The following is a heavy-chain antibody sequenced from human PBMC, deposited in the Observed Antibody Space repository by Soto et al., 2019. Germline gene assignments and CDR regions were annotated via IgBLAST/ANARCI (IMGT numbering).Heavy chain of an antibody. CDR3: ARDQLEENWFDP. J-gene: IGHJ5*02. CDR1: GGSISSGGYS. CDR2: LYDGGTT. D-gene: IGHD1-1*01. V-gene: IGHV4-30-2*01. Sequence: QLQLQESGSGLVRPSQTLSLTCAVSGGSISSGGYSWKWIGQPPGNGREWIGYLYDGGTTLYNPSLKSRVTISVDKSKNQFSLKLNSVTAADTAVYYCARDQLEENWFDPWGQGTLVTFSS.